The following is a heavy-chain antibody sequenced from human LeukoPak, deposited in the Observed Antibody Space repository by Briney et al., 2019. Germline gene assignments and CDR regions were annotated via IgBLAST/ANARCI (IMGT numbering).Heavy chain of an antibody. CDR2: ISGSGGST. V-gene: IGHV3-23*01. CDR1: GFTFSSYG. J-gene: IGHJ4*02. D-gene: IGHD3-10*01. CDR3: AKKSSITMVRGEFDY. Sequence: GGSLRLSCAASGFTFSSYGMSRVRQAPGKGLEWVSAISGSGGSTYYADSVKGRFTISRDNSKNTLYLQMNSLRAEDTAVYYCAKKSSITMVRGEFDYWGQGTLVTVSS.